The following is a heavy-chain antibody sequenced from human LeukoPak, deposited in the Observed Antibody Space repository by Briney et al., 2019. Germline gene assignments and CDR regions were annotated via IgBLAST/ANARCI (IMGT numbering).Heavy chain of an antibody. CDR3: AREFSGYAFDI. CDR2: ISYDGSNK. J-gene: IGHJ3*02. V-gene: IGHV3-30-3*01. Sequence: GGSLRLSCAASGFTFSSYAMHWVRQAPGKGLEWVAVISYDGSNKYYADSVKGRFTISRDNAKNSLYLQMNSLRAEDTAVYYCAREFSGYAFDIWGQGTMVTVSS. CDR1: GFTFSSYA. D-gene: IGHD6-19*01.